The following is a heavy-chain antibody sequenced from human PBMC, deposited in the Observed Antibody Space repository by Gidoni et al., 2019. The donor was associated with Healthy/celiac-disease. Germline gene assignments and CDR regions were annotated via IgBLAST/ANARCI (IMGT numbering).Heavy chain of an antibody. D-gene: IGHD2-2*01. CDR3: ARGESSTSPYGMDV. Sequence: QVQLVQSGAGVKKPGSSVKVPCKAPGGTFSSYAISWVRQAPGQGLEWMGGIIPIFGTANYAQKFQGRVTITADKSTSTAYMELSSLRSEDTAVYYCARGESSTSPYGMDVWGQGTTVTVSS. CDR1: GGTFSSYA. CDR2: IIPIFGTA. J-gene: IGHJ6*02. V-gene: IGHV1-69*06.